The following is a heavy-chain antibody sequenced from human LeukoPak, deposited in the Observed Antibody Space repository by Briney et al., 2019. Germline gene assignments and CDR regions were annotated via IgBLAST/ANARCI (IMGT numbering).Heavy chain of an antibody. CDR2: ISSSSSYI. D-gene: IGHD6-13*01. J-gene: IGHJ6*03. CDR3: ARDGPYSSSWSLTNYMDV. CDR1: GFTFSSYS. V-gene: IGHV3-21*01. Sequence: PGGSLRLSCAASGFTFSSYSMNWVRQAPGKGLEWVSSISSSSSYIYYADSVKGRFTISRDNAKNSLYLQMNSLRAEDTAVYYCARDGPYSSSWSLTNYMDVWGKGTTVTVSS.